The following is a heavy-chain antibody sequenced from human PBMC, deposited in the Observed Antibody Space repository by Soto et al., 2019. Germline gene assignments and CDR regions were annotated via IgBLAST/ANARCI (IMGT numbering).Heavy chain of an antibody. Sequence: ASVKVSCKASGGTFSSYAISWVRQAPGQGLEWMGGIIPIFGTANYAQKFQGRVTITADESTSTAYMELSSLRSEDTAVYYCARPDIVVVPAAMVSRYYYYYGMDVWGQGTTVTVSS. V-gene: IGHV1-69*13. CDR3: ARPDIVVVPAAMVSRYYYYYGMDV. CDR2: IIPIFGTA. D-gene: IGHD2-2*01. CDR1: GGTFSSYA. J-gene: IGHJ6*02.